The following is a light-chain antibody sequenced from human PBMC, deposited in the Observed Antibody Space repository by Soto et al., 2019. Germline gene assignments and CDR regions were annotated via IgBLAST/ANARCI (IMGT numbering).Light chain of an antibody. Sequence: QSVLTQPPSASGTPGQRVTISCSGSSSNIGSNYVYWYQQLPGTAPKLLIYRNNQRPSGVPDRFSGSKSGTSTSLASSGLRSEDEGDYYCAAWDDSLSGVFGGGTKLIVL. CDR2: RNN. CDR3: AAWDDSLSGV. J-gene: IGLJ3*02. CDR1: SSNIGSNY. V-gene: IGLV1-47*01.